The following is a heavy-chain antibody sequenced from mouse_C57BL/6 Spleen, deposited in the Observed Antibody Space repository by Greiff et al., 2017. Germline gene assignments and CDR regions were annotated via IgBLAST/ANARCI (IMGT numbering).Heavy chain of an antibody. J-gene: IGHJ1*03. D-gene: IGHD2-4*01. V-gene: IGHV1-4*01. Sequence: QVQLKESGAELARPGASVKMSCKASGYTFTSYTMHWVKQRPGQGLEWIGYINPSSGYTKYNQKFKDKATLTADTSSSTAYMQLSSLTSEDSAVYYCARPTRGNYDDWYFDVRGTKTTVSVSS. CDR2: INPSSGYT. CDR1: GYTFTSYT. CDR3: ARPTRGNYDDWYFDV.